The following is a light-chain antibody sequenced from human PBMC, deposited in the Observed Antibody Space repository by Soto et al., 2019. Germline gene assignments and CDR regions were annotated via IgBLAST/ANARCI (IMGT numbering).Light chain of an antibody. CDR1: TSNIGSKA. CDR2: SDD. CDR3: AAWDDSLNGYV. Sequence: QSVLTQPPSASGTPGQRVTIPCSGSTSNIGSKAVSWYQHLPGTAPKVLIYSDDQRPSGVPDRFSGSKSGTSASLAISGLQSEDEADYYCAAWDDSLNGYVFGTGTKATVL. V-gene: IGLV1-44*01. J-gene: IGLJ1*01.